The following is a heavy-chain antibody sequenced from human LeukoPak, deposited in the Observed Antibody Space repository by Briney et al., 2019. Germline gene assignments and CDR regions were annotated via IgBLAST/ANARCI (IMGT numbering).Heavy chain of an antibody. CDR3: ARGGRYYDSSAPLDY. CDR1: GFTFSSYS. CDR2: ISSSSSYI. V-gene: IGHV3-21*01. J-gene: IGHJ4*02. Sequence: GGSLRPSCAASGFTFSSYSMNWLREAPGKGLEWVSYISSSSSYIYYADSVKGRFTISRDNAKNSLYLQMNSLRAEDTAVYYCARGGRYYDSSAPLDYWGQGTLVTVSS. D-gene: IGHD3-22*01.